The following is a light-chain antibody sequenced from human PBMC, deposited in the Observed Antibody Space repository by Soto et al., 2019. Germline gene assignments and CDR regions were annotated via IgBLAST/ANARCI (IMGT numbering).Light chain of an antibody. V-gene: IGKV3-11*01. CDR1: QSVSSY. Sequence: EIVLTQSPATLSLSPGERATLSCRASQSVSSYFAWYQQKPGQAPRLLIYDASNRATGIPARFSGSGSGTDVTLTISSLEPEDFAIYYCQQRSNWPPVTFGGGTKVEIK. CDR3: QQRSNWPPVT. CDR2: DAS. J-gene: IGKJ4*01.